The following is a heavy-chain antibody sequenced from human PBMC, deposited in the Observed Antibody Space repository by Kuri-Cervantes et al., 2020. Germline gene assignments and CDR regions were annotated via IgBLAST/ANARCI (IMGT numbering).Heavy chain of an antibody. Sequence: GGSLRLSGGASGFTFSSYAMSWVRQSPGKGLEGFAAIIGRSGSTYYADSVRGRLTTSRENSKNTPSLQMNGLRAGATAVNNCPNGSNETGTFYYW. V-gene: IGHV3-23*01. D-gene: IGHD1-1*01. CDR1: GFTFSSYA. CDR3: PNGSNETGTFYY. CDR2: IIGRSGST. J-gene: IGHJ4*01.